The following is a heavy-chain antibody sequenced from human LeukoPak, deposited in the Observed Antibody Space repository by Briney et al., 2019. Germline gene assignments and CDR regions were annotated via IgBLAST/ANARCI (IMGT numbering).Heavy chain of an antibody. CDR2: IWYDGSNK. Sequence: PGRSLRLSCAASGFTFSSYGMHWVRQAPGKGLEWVAVIWYDGSNKYYADSVKGRFTISRDNSKNTLYLQMNSLRAEDTAVYYCARAKAYCSGGSCYSDYYYGMDVRGKGTTVTVSS. CDR1: GFTFSSYG. V-gene: IGHV3-33*01. CDR3: ARAKAYCSGGSCYSDYYYGMDV. D-gene: IGHD2-15*01. J-gene: IGHJ6*04.